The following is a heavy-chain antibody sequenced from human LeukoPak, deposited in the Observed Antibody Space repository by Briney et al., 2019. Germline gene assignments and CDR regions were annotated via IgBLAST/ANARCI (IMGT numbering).Heavy chain of an antibody. Sequence: ASVKVSCKASGYTFTGYYMHWVRQAPGQGLEWMGWINPNSGGTNCAQKFQGRVTMTRDTSISTAYMELSRLRSNDTAVYYCARLRGSGSQSDNWFDPWGQGTLVTVSS. V-gene: IGHV1-2*02. D-gene: IGHD3-10*01. J-gene: IGHJ5*02. CDR1: GYTFTGYY. CDR3: ARLRGSGSQSDNWFDP. CDR2: INPNSGGT.